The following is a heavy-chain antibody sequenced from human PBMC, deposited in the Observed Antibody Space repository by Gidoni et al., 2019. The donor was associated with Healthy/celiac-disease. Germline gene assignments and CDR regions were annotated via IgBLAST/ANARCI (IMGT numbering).Heavy chain of an antibody. V-gene: IGHV3-30*01. J-gene: IGHJ2*01. Sequence: QVQLVESGGGVVQPGRSLRPSCAAPGFTFSCYAMHWVRQAPGKRLEWVAVISYDGSNKYYADSVKGRFTISRDNSKNTLYLQMNSLRAEDTAVYYCARDLIAVVVPAAYFDLWGRGTLVTVSS. CDR2: ISYDGSNK. CDR1: GFTFSCYA. CDR3: ARDLIAVVVPAAYFDL. D-gene: IGHD2-2*01.